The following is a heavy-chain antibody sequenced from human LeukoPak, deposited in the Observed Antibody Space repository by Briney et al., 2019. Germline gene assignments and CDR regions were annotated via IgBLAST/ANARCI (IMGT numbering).Heavy chain of an antibody. Sequence: GASVKVSCKASGGTFSSYSISWVRQAPGQGLEWMGGIIPIFDTADYAQKFQGRVTITADESTSTAYMELSSLRSEDTAVYYCAREKDDSAGNWFDPWGQGTLVTVSS. D-gene: IGHD6-25*01. CDR3: AREKDDSAGNWFDP. J-gene: IGHJ5*02. V-gene: IGHV1-69*13. CDR2: IIPIFDTA. CDR1: GGTFSSYS.